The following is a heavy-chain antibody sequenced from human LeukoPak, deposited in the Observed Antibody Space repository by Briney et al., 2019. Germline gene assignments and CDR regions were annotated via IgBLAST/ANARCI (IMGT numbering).Heavy chain of an antibody. CDR2: INPNSGGT. J-gene: IGHJ6*03. CDR3: ARGPISMVRGVINPYYYYYMDV. Sequence: EASVKVSCKASGYTFTGYYMHWVRQAPGQGLEWMGWINPNSGGTNYAQKFQGRVTMTRDTSISTAYMELSRLRSDDTAVYYCARGPISMVRGVINPYYYYYMDVWSKGTTVTVSS. CDR1: GYTFTGYY. D-gene: IGHD3-10*01. V-gene: IGHV1-2*02.